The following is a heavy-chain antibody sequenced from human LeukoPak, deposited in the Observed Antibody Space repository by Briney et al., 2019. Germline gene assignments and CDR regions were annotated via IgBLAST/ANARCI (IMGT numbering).Heavy chain of an antibody. CDR3: STVSPYYGSGTTSPDS. V-gene: IGHV3-15*01. CDR1: GFPFSNAW. Sequence: GGSLRLSCAASGFPFSNAWMSWVRQAPGKGREWGGRIKSKTDGGKTDYAAPVQGRFSISRDDSENTLYLQMNGLNTEDTAVYYCSTVSPYYGSGTTSPDSWGQGTLVVVSS. D-gene: IGHD3-10*01. J-gene: IGHJ4*02. CDR2: IKSKTDGGKT.